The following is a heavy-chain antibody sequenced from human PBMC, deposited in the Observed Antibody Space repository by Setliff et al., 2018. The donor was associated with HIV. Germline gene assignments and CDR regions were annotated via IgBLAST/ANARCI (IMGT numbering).Heavy chain of an antibody. CDR3: ARAKNTYYYDSSGYYLRTAYYFDY. V-gene: IGHV4-59*08. D-gene: IGHD3-22*01. CDR1: GGSISSYY. CDR2: IFYSGST. Sequence: PSETLSLTCTVSGGSISSYYWTWIRQSPGKGLEWIGYIFYSGSTNYNPSLKSRVTISVDTSKNQFSLRLSSVTAADTAIYYCARAKNTYYYDSSGYYLRTAYYFDYWGQGNLVTVSS. J-gene: IGHJ4*02.